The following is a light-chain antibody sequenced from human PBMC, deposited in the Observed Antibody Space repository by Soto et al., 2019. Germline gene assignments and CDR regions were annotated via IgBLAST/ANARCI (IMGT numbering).Light chain of an antibody. J-gene: IGKJ4*01. Sequence: EIVLTQSPGTLSLSPGERATLSCRASQSVATNLAWYQQKPGKAPKLLIYNASNLETGVPSRFSGSGSGTDFTLTISSLQPEDFATYYCQQLESYPSTFGGGTKVDIK. CDR3: QQLESYPST. CDR2: NAS. V-gene: IGKV3-11*01. CDR1: QSVATN.